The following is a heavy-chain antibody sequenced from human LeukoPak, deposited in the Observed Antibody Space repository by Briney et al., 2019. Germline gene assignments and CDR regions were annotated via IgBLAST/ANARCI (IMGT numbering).Heavy chain of an antibody. D-gene: IGHD7-27*01. CDR2: ISGSGGST. CDR3: ARGKSPWARFDY. Sequence: GGSLRLSCAASGFTFSSYAMSWVRQAPGKGLEWVSAISGSGGSTYYADSVKGRFTISRDNSKNTLYLQMNSLRDEDTAVYYCARGKSPWARFDYWGQGTLVTVSS. CDR1: GFTFSSYA. V-gene: IGHV3-23*01. J-gene: IGHJ4*02.